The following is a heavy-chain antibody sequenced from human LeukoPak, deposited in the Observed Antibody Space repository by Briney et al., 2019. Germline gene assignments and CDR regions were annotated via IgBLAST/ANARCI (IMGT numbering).Heavy chain of an antibody. J-gene: IGHJ6*02. CDR3: ATVHCSGGSCYDGSYYGMDV. CDR1: GFTFNSYS. D-gene: IGHD2-15*01. CDR2: LSPSSTTI. V-gene: IGHV3-48*02. Sequence: GGSLRLSCAASGFTFNSYSMNWVRQAPGKGLEWLSYLSPSSTTIYYADSVKGRFTVSRDNAKNSLYLQMNSLRDEDTAVYYCATVHCSGGSCYDGSYYGMDVWGQGTTVTVSS.